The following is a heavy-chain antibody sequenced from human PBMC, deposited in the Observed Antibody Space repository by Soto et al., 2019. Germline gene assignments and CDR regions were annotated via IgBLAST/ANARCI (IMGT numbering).Heavy chain of an antibody. Sequence: SETLSLTCTVSGGSISSSSYYWGWIRQPPGKGLEWIGSIYYSGSTYYNPSLKSRVTISVDTSKNHFSLKLSSVTAADTAVYYCASQEVGGSYVYTFDPWGQGTLVTVSS. CDR3: ASQEVGGSYVYTFDP. J-gene: IGHJ5*02. CDR2: IYYSGST. D-gene: IGHD1-26*01. V-gene: IGHV4-39*02. CDR1: GGSISSSSYY.